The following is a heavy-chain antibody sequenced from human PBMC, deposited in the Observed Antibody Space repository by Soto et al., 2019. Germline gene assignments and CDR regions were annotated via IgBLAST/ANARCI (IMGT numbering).Heavy chain of an antibody. D-gene: IGHD3-3*01. CDR2: INHSGST. CDR1: GGSFSGYY. V-gene: IGHV4-34*01. J-gene: IGHJ6*02. Sequence: SETLSLTCAVYGGSFSGYYWSWIRQPPGKGLEWIGEINHSGSTNYNPSLKSRVTISVDTSKNQFSLKLSSVTAADTAVYYCARAGYYDFSSGYYTRGMDVWGQGTTVTVSS. CDR3: ARAGYYDFSSGYYTRGMDV.